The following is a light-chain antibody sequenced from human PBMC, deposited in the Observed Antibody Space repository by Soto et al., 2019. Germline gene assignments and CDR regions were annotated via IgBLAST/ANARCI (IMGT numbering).Light chain of an antibody. CDR1: QSISNY. V-gene: IGKV1-39*01. J-gene: IGKJ1*01. CDR2: AAS. Sequence: DIQMTQSPSSLSASVGDRVTITCRASQSISNYLNWYQQKPEKAPKLLMYAASSLQSGVPSRFSGRGSGTDFTLTISSLQPEDFATYYCQQSYSTPRTFGEGNKVEIK. CDR3: QQSYSTPRT.